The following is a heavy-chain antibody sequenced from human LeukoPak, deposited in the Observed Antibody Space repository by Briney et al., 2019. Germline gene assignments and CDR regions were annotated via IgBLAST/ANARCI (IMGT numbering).Heavy chain of an antibody. CDR1: GFTFSSYA. V-gene: IGHV3-23*01. CDR2: ISGSGGST. Sequence: GGSLSLSCAASGFTFSSYAMSWVCQAPGKGLEWVSAISGSGGSTYYADSVKGRFTISRDNSKNTLYLQMNSLRAEDTAVYYCAKVGSYDLTSGYDNWGQGAPVTVSS. CDR3: AKVGSYDLTSGYDN. D-gene: IGHD3-3*01. J-gene: IGHJ4*01.